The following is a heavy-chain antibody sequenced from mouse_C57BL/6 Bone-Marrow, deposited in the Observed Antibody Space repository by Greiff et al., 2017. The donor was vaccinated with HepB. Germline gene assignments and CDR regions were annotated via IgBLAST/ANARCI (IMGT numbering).Heavy chain of an antibody. Sequence: EVHLVESGEGLVKPGGSLKLSCAASGFTFSSYAMSWVRQTPEKRLEWVAYISSGGDYIYYADTVKGRFTISRDNARNTLYLQMSSLKSEDTAMYYCTRDHMPNYYGSPALYWGQGTTLTVSS. CDR2: ISSGGDYI. CDR1: GFTFSSYA. V-gene: IGHV5-9-1*02. D-gene: IGHD1-1*01. CDR3: TRDHMPNYYGSPALY. J-gene: IGHJ2*01.